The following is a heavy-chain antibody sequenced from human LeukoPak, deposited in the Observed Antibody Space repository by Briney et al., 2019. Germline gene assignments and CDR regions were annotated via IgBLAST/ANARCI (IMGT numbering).Heavy chain of an antibody. J-gene: IGHJ6*03. CDR3: ARRLTTDNMDV. CDR2: IYPGDSDT. CDR1: GYSFTTYW. D-gene: IGHD4-11*01. Sequence: GESLKIPRKGSGYSFTTYWIGWVRQMPGKGLEWMGIIYPGDSDTRYSPSFQGQVTISAEKSISTAYLQWSSLKASDTAMYYCARRLTTDNMDVSSEPTSVTVSS. V-gene: IGHV5-51*01.